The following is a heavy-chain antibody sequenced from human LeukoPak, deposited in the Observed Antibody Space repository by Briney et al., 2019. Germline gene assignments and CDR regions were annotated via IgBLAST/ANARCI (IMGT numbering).Heavy chain of an antibody. CDR1: GGTFSSYA. V-gene: IGHV1-69*13. D-gene: IGHD6-19*01. CDR2: IIPIFGTA. Sequence: SVKVSCKASGGTFSSYAISWVRQAPGQGLEWMGEIIPIFGTANYAQKFQGRVTITADESTSTAYMELSSLRSEDTAVYYCDIAVAGHFGMDVWGQGTTVTVSS. J-gene: IGHJ6*02. CDR3: DIAVAGHFGMDV.